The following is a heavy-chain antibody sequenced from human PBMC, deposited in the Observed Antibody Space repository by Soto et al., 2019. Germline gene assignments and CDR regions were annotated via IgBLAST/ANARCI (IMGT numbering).Heavy chain of an antibody. J-gene: IGHJ4*02. D-gene: IGHD3-16*02. V-gene: IGHV5-51*01. CDR2: IYPGDSDT. CDR1: GYSFTSYW. Sequence: GESLKISCKGSGYSFTSYWIGWVRQMPGKGLEWMGIIYPGDSDTRYSPSFQGQVTISADKSISTAYLQWSSLKASDTAVYYCASTAYYDYVWGSYRFGYWGQGTLVTVSS. CDR3: ASTAYYDYVWGSYRFGY.